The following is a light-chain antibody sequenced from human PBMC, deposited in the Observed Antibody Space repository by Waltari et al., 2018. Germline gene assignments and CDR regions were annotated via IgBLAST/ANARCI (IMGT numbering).Light chain of an antibody. CDR2: GAS. CDR1: QSVSRA. J-gene: IGKJ1*01. CDR3: QHYLRLPVT. Sequence: SCKASQSVSRALAWYQQKPGQAPRLLIYGASTRATGIPDRFSGSGSGTDFSLTISRLEPDDFAVYYCQHYLRLPVTFGQGTTVEI. V-gene: IGKV3-20*01.